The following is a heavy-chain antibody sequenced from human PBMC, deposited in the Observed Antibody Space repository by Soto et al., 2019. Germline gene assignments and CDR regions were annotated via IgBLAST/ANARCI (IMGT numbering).Heavy chain of an antibody. CDR1: GGSFSGYY. CDR2: INHSGST. J-gene: IGHJ4*02. D-gene: IGHD3-3*01. CDR3: ARVEPIYRGYYDFWSGPPPGYHY. V-gene: IGHV4-34*01. Sequence: PSETLSLTCAVYGGSFSGYYWSWIRQPPGKGLEWIGEINHSGSTNYNPSLKSRDTISVDTSKNQFSLKLSSVTAADTAVYYCARVEPIYRGYYDFWSGPPPGYHYWGQGTLVTVSS.